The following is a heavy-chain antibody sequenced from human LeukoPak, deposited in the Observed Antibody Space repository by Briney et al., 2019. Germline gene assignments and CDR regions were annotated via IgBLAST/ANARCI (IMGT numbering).Heavy chain of an antibody. J-gene: IGHJ6*02. D-gene: IGHD3-9*01. V-gene: IGHV1-18*01. CDR1: GYTFTNYG. CDR3: ARERLGVSYGMDV. CDR2: ISAHNGNT. Sequence: ALVKVSCKTSGYTFTNYGISWVRQAPGQGLEWMGWISAHNGNTYYAQKFQDRVTMTTDTSTSTAYMEVRSLRSDDTAVYYCARERLGVSYGMDVWGQGTTVIVSS.